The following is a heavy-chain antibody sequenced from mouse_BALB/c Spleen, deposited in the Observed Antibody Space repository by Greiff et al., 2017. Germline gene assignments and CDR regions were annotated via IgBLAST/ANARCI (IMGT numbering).Heavy chain of an antibody. V-gene: IGHV5-17*02. D-gene: IGHD2-3*01. Sequence: EVKVVESGGGLVQPGGSRKLSCAASGFTFSSFGMHWVRQAPEKGLEWVAYISSGSSTIYYADTVKGRFTISRDNPKNTLFLQMTSLRSEDTAMYYCARDGAYWGQGTLVTVSA. J-gene: IGHJ3*01. CDR3: ARDGAY. CDR2: ISSGSSTI. CDR1: GFTFSSFG.